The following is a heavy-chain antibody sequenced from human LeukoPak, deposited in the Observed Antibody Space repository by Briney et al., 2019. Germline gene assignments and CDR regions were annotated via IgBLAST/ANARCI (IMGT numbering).Heavy chain of an antibody. V-gene: IGHV1-69*13. CDR2: ITPIFGTA. CDR3: ARGWDSSGQIPFFY. D-gene: IGHD3-22*01. J-gene: IGHJ4*02. Sequence: SVKVSCKVSGGTFRNYDISWVRQAPGQGLEWMGGITPIFGTANYAQKFQGRVTITADESTSTAYMELSSLRSEDTAVYYCARGWDSSGQIPFFYWGQGTLVTVSS. CDR1: GGTFRNYD.